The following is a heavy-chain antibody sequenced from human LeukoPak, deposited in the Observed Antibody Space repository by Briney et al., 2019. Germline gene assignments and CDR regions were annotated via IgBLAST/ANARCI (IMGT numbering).Heavy chain of an antibody. CDR3: ARPYSNGAFDI. CDR1: GFTFRDYH. Sequence: GGSLRLSCTVSGFTFRDYHMSWIRHAPGKGLEYISYISSRGSAIYYPDSVKDRFTISRDNAKNSLYLQMNSLRAEDTAVYYCARPYSNGAFDIWGQGTMVTVSS. J-gene: IGHJ3*02. CDR2: ISSRGSAI. V-gene: IGHV3-11*04. D-gene: IGHD3-22*01.